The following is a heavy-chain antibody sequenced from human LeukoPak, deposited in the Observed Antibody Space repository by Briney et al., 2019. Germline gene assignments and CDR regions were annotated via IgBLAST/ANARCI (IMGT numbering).Heavy chain of an antibody. CDR1: GGSISGSY. CDR2: IYNSGST. D-gene: IGHD4-17*01. CDR3: ARDHSVTTWSRFDP. J-gene: IGHJ5*02. V-gene: IGHV4-31*03. Sequence: SETLSLTCTVSGGSISGSYWSWIRQHPGKGLEWIGYIYNSGSTYYNPSLKSRVTISVDTSKNQFSLKLSSVTAADTAVYYCARDHSVTTWSRFDPWGQGTLVTVSS.